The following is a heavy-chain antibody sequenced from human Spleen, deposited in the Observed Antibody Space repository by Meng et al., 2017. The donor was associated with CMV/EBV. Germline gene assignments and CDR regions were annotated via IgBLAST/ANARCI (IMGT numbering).Heavy chain of an antibody. V-gene: IGHV3-48*03. CDR1: GFTFSSYE. CDR3: ARVTPLVRSTESYFDY. Sequence: GESLKISCAASGFTFSSYEMNWVRQAPGKGLEWVSYISSGGNTKYYADSVKGRFTISRNNAKNSLYLQMDSLRAEDTAVYYCARVTPLVRSTESYFDYLGQGTLVTVSS. D-gene: IGHD2-2*01. CDR2: ISSGGNTK. J-gene: IGHJ4*02.